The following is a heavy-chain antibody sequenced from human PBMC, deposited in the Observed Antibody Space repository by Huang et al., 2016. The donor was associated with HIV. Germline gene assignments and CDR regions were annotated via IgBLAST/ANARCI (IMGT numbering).Heavy chain of an antibody. CDR2: ICSSGST. V-gene: IGHV4-39*01. Sequence: QLQLQESGPGLVKPSETLSLTCTVSGGSITSTAYHWGWFRQPPGWGVEWSGSICSSGSTYYNPALRGRVTIAADTSKNQFSLKLTSVTAADTAVYYCARQREGPVAYYAGWGSNLDYMDVWGKGTTVIVSS. D-gene: IGHD3-10*01. J-gene: IGHJ6*03. CDR3: ARQREGPVAYYAGWGSNLDYMDV. CDR1: GGSITSTAYH.